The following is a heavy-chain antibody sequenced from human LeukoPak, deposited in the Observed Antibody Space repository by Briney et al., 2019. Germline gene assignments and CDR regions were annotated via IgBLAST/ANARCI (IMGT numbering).Heavy chain of an antibody. V-gene: IGHV3-64D*09. CDR1: GFPFSSYA. D-gene: IGHD2-15*01. CDR2: LSDSGGST. Sequence: GGSLRLSCSASGFPFSSYAMHWVRQAPGKGLEYVSALSDSGGSTDYADSVKGRFTISRDNSKNTLYLQMSSLRAEDTAVYFCVRGYSFGPYGMDVWVQGTTVTVSS. CDR3: VRGYSFGPYGMDV. J-gene: IGHJ6*02.